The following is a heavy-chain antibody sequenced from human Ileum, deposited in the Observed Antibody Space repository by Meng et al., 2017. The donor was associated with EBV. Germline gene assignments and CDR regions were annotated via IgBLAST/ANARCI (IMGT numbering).Heavy chain of an antibody. CDR1: GGAISRSDW. J-gene: IGHJ4*02. V-gene: IGHV4-4*02. Sequence: QFRLQESGPGLLNPSGTLATTCAVSGGAISRSDWWSWVRQPPGKGLEWIGETSHSGSTNYSPSLKSRVTISLDKSKNQLSLKLNSVTAADTAVYYCASSDYYRSDYWGQGTLVTVSS. CDR3: ASSDYYRSDY. CDR2: TSHSGST. D-gene: IGHD3-22*01.